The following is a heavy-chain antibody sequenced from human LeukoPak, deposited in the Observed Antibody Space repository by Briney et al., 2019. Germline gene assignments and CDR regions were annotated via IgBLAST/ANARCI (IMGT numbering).Heavy chain of an antibody. CDR3: AKSPENYYDSSGYFDY. V-gene: IGHV3-23*01. D-gene: IGHD3-22*01. J-gene: IGHJ4*02. CDR2: ISGSGGST. CDR1: GFTFGDYA. Sequence: GGSLRLSCTASGFTFGDYAINWVRQAPGKGLEWVSAISGSGGSTYYADSVKGRFTISRDNSKNTLYLQMNSLRAEDTAVYYCAKSPENYYDSSGYFDYWGQGTLVTISS.